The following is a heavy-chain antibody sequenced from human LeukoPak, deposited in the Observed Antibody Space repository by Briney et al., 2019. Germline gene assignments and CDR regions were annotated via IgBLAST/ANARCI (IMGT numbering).Heavy chain of an antibody. CDR2: ISWNSGSI. V-gene: IGHV3-9*01. D-gene: IGHD3-10*01. CDR3: AKDLKSDGSGVNWFDP. Sequence: GGSLRLSCAGSGFIFNNYAMHWVRQPPGKGLEWVSGISWNSGSIDYADSVKGRFTISRDNAKNSLYLQMNSLRAEDTAVYYCAKDLKSDGSGVNWFDPWGQGTLVTVSS. J-gene: IGHJ5*02. CDR1: GFIFNNYA.